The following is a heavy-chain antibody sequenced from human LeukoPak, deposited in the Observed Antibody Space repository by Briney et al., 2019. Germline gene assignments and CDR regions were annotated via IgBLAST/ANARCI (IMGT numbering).Heavy chain of an antibody. CDR3: ASYVGYCSSTSCYKWPYWDY. CDR1: GFTFSSYW. CDR2: IKQDGREK. V-gene: IGHV3-7*01. Sequence: GGSLRLSCAASGFTFSSYWMSWVRQAPGKGLEWVANIKQDGREKYYVDSVKGRFTISRDNAKNSLYLQMNSLRAEDTAVYYCASYVGYCSSTSCYKWPYWDYWGQGTLVTVSS. J-gene: IGHJ4*02. D-gene: IGHD2-2*02.